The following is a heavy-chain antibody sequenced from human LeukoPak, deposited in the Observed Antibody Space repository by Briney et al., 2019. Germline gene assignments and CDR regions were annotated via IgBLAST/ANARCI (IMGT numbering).Heavy chain of an antibody. CDR3: ARATYSKGSFDI. CDR2: IGTAGDT. Sequence: GGSLRLSCAASGFTFSSYDMPWVRQATGKGLEWVSAIGTAGDTYYPGSVKGRFTISRENAKNSLYLQMNSLRAGDTAVYYCARATYSKGSFDIWGQGTMVTVSS. D-gene: IGHD5-18*01. CDR1: GFTFSSYD. J-gene: IGHJ3*02. V-gene: IGHV3-13*01.